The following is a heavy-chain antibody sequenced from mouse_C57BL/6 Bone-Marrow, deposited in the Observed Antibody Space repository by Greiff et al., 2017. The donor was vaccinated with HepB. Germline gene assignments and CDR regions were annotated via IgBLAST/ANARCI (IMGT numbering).Heavy chain of an antibody. V-gene: IGHV1-4*01. D-gene: IGHD2-3*01. Sequence: VQLQQSGAELARPGASVKMSCKASGYTFTSYTMHWVNQRPGQGLEWIGYINPSSGYTKYNQKFKDKATLTADKSSSTAYMQLSSLTSEDSAVYYCARLDDGYYEPSAYWGQGTLVTVSA. CDR2: INPSSGYT. CDR3: ARLDDGYYEPSAY. J-gene: IGHJ3*01. CDR1: GYTFTSYT.